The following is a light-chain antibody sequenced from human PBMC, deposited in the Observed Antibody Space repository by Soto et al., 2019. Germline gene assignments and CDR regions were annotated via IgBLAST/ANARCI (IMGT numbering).Light chain of an antibody. J-gene: IGLJ1*01. CDR3: SSFTASSYV. CDR2: DVT. CDR1: SSDVGNNNY. V-gene: IGLV2-14*03. Sequence: HCALTRPASVSGSPVQSISISCTRTSSDVGNNNYVSWYQHNPGRAPKVTICDVTNRPSGVSNRFSGSKSGNTASLTISGLQAEGEADYYCSSFTASSYVFGTGTKV.